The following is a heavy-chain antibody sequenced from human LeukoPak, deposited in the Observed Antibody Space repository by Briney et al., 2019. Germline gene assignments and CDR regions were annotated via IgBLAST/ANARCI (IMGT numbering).Heavy chain of an antibody. J-gene: IGHJ4*02. CDR3: ASRHCTGYSCYSFDH. D-gene: IGHD2-15*01. CDR1: GGSIGSYY. CDR2: ISYSGST. Sequence: SETLSLTCTVSGGSIGSYYWSWIRQPPGKGLEWLGYISYSGSTNYNPSLESRLTMSVDTSKNHFSLELTSVTAADTAVYYCASRHCTGYSCYSFDHWGQGTLVTVSS. V-gene: IGHV4-59*01.